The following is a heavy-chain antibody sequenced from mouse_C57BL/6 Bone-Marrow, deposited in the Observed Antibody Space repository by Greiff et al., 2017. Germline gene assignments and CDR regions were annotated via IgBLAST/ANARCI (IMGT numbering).Heavy chain of an antibody. J-gene: IGHJ1*03. CDR1: GYAFTNYL. Sequence: VQLQQSGAELVRPGTSVKVSCKASGYAFTNYLIEWVKQRPGQGLEWIGVINPGSGGTNYNEKFKGKATLTADKSSSTAYMQLSSLTSEDSEGYCCARAGYWYFDVGGTWTTVTVSS. CDR3: ARAGYWYFDV. CDR2: INPGSGGT. V-gene: IGHV1-54*01.